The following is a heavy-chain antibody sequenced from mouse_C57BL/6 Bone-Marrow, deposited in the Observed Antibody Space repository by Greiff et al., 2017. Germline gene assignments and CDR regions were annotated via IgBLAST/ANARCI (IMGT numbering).Heavy chain of an antibody. CDR3: ARYDGYYVPYYYAMDY. CDR2: IYPRSGNT. J-gene: IGHJ4*01. Sequence: QVQLQQSGAELARPGASVKLSCKASGYTFTSYGISWVKQRTGQGLEWIGEIYPRSGNTYYNEKFKGKATLTADQSSSTAYMELRSLTSEDSAVYFCARYDGYYVPYYYAMDYWGQGTSVTVSS. V-gene: IGHV1-81*01. CDR1: GYTFTSYG. D-gene: IGHD2-3*01.